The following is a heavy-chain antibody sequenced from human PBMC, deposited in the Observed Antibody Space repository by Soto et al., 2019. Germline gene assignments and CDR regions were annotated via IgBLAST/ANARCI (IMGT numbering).Heavy chain of an antibody. V-gene: IGHV3-23*01. D-gene: IGHD3-22*01. J-gene: IGHJ4*02. CDR2: ISGSGGST. CDR1: GFTFSSYA. CDR3: AEGDRITMIVVVRGNYFDY. Sequence: EVQLLESGGGLVQPGGSLRLSCAASGFTFSSYAISWVRQAPGKGLEWVSAISGSGGSTYYADSVKGRFTISRDNSKDTLYLEMERPRGEEKGVKLWAEGDRITMIVVVRGNYFDYWGQGTLVTVSS.